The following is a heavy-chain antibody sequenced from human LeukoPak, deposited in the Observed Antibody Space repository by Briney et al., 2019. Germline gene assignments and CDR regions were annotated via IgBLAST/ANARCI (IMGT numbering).Heavy chain of an antibody. CDR1: GGSFSGYY. Sequence: SETLSLTCVVYGGSFSGYYWSWIRQPPGKGLEWIGEIDQSGTTNHNPSLKSRVTISVDTSKNQFSPKLSSVTAADTAVYYCASDYDFWSGYYGYFQHWGQGTLVTVSS. CDR2: IDQSGTT. V-gene: IGHV4-34*01. CDR3: ASDYDFWSGYYGYFQH. D-gene: IGHD3-3*01. J-gene: IGHJ1*01.